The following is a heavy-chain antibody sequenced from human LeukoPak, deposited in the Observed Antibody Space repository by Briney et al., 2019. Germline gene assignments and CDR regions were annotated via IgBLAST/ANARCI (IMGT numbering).Heavy chain of an antibody. CDR3: ARGGLDWNYPFDY. J-gene: IGHJ4*02. Sequence: SETLSLTCTVSGGSISSGSYYWSWIRQPAGKGLEWIGRIYISGSTNYNPSLKSRVTISVGTSKNQFSLKLSSVTAADTAVYYCARGGLDWNYPFDYWGQGTLVTVSS. CDR1: GGSISSGSYY. CDR2: IYISGST. V-gene: IGHV4-61*02. D-gene: IGHD1-7*01.